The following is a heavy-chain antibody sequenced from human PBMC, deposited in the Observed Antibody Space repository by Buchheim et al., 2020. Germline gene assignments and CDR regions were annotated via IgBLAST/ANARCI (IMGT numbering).Heavy chain of an antibody. J-gene: IGHJ1*01. CDR3: AKWSSSGWEYFQH. CDR2: IGSGGTTI. V-gene: IGHV3-11*01. Sequence: VQLVESGGGLVKPGGSLRLSCAASGFTFSDYYMSWIRQAPGKGLEWVSYIGSGGTTIHYADSVKGRFTISRDNAKNSVYLQMNSLRVEDTAVYYCAKWSSSGWEYFQHWGPGTL. D-gene: IGHD6-19*01. CDR1: GFTFSDYY.